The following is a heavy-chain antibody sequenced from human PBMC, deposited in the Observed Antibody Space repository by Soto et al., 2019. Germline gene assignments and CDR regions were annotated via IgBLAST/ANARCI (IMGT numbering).Heavy chain of an antibody. V-gene: IGHV4-34*01. Sequence: PSETLSLACAVYGGSFSGYYWSWIRQPPGKGLEWIGEINHSGSTNYNPSLKSRVTISVDTSENQFSLKLSSVTAADTAVYYCARGTPPSLAAPGGRGFDPWGQATLVTVSS. CDR1: GGSFSGYY. J-gene: IGHJ5*02. CDR3: ARGTPPSLAAPGGRGFDP. D-gene: IGHD6-13*01. CDR2: INHSGST.